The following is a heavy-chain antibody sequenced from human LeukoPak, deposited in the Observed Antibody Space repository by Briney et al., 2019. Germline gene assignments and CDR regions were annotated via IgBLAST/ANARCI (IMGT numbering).Heavy chain of an antibody. CDR1: GYTFTSYD. CDR2: MNPNSGNT. D-gene: IGHD2-2*01. Sequence: ASVKASCKASGYTFTSYDINWVRQATGQGLEWMGWMNPNSGNTGYAQKFQGRVTMTRNTSISTAYMELSSLRSEDTAVYYCARASRCSSTSCYGSFDPWGQGTLVTVSS. V-gene: IGHV1-8*01. J-gene: IGHJ5*02. CDR3: ARASRCSSTSCYGSFDP.